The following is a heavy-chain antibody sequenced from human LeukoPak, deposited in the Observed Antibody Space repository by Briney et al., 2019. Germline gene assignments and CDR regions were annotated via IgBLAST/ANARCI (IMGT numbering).Heavy chain of an antibody. Sequence: SPSLSLTCTVSGGSISSYHWGWIRHPPGKGLQWGGFIYYSGSTNYNPSLKSRVTISLDTSKNQFSLRVSSVTSADTAVYYCARGNSGYDYAFDIWGQGTMVTVSS. CDR3: ARGNSGYDYAFDI. CDR2: IYYSGST. J-gene: IGHJ3*02. D-gene: IGHD5-12*01. V-gene: IGHV4-59*01. CDR1: GGSISSYH.